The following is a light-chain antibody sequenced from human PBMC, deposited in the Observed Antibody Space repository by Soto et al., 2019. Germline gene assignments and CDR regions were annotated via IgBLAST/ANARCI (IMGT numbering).Light chain of an antibody. V-gene: IGLV1-44*01. CDR3: AAWDDNLNGFYV. Sequence: QSVLTQPPSASGTPGQRVTISCSGSSSNIGSNTVNWYRQLPGTAPKLLIYSNNQRPSGVPDRFSGSKSGTSASLAISGLQSEDEADYYCAAWDDNLNGFYVFGTGTKVTVL. CDR2: SNN. J-gene: IGLJ1*01. CDR1: SSNIGSNT.